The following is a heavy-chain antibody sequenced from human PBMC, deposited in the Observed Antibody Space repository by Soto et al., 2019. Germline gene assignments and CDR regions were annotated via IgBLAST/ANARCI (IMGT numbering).Heavy chain of an antibody. CDR2: IYYTGNT. Sequence: QVQLQETGPGLVKPSQTLSLTCTVSGASINGGDYYWTWIRQPPGKGLEWIGSIYYTGNTYSNPSLERRLSISVDPSNNQCALSLTSVTAPDTAIYYCARATYDSSTYYLDYWGQGTLVTVSS. CDR3: ARATYDSSTYYLDY. D-gene: IGHD3-22*01. J-gene: IGHJ4*02. CDR1: GASINGGDYY. V-gene: IGHV4-30-4*01.